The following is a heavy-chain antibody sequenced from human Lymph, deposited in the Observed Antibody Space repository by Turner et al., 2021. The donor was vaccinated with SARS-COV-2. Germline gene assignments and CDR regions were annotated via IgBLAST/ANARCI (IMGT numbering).Heavy chain of an antibody. CDR2: LYDSGST. Sequence: QLQLQESRPGLVKPSETLSLTCTVSGGSISSSSYYWGWVRQPPGKGLEWIGSLYDSGSTYYNPSIKSRVTISVEKSKKQFAVKLSTGTAADTAVYYCGRRRKWLVHWYFDLWGRGTLVTVSS. V-gene: IGHV4-39*01. CDR1: GGSISSSSYY. CDR3: GRRRKWLVHWYFDL. J-gene: IGHJ2*01. D-gene: IGHD6-19*01.